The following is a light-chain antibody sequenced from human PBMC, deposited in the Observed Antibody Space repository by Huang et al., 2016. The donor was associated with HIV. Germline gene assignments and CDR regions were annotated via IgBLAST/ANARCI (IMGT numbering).Light chain of an antibody. J-gene: IGKJ2*01. CDR3: QQYNSYPLT. CDR2: KAS. Sequence: DIQMTQSPSTLSASVRDRVTITCRASQSSSSWLAWYQQKPGKAPKLLIYKASSLETGVPSRFSGSGSGTEFTLTISSLQPEDFATYYCQQYNSYPLTFGQGTKVEIK. V-gene: IGKV1-5*03. CDR1: QSSSSW.